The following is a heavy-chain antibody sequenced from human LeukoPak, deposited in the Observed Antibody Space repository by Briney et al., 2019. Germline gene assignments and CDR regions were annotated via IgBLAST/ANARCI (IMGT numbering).Heavy chain of an antibody. D-gene: IGHD2-2*01. CDR2: INHSGST. CDR1: GGSFSGYY. CDR3: ASREGVPAAPQGG. Sequence: PSETLSLTCAVYGGSFSGYYWSWIRQPPGKGLEWIGEINHSGSTNYNPSLKSRVTISVDTSKNQFSLKLSSVTAADTAVYYCASREGVPAAPQGGWGQGTLVTVSS. J-gene: IGHJ4*02. V-gene: IGHV4-34*01.